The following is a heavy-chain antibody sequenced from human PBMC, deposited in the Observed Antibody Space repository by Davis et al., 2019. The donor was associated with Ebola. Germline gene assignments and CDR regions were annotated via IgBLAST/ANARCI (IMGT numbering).Heavy chain of an antibody. CDR2: INHSGST. CDR3: ARHLYRVAQWLVGADAFDI. Sequence: SETLSLTCAVYGGSFSGYYWSWIRQPPGKGLEWIGEINHSGSTNYNPSPKSRVTISVDTSKNQFSLKLTSVTAADTAVYYCARHLYRVAQWLVGADAFDIWGQGTMVTVSS. CDR1: GGSFSGYY. J-gene: IGHJ3*02. V-gene: IGHV4-34*01. D-gene: IGHD6-19*01.